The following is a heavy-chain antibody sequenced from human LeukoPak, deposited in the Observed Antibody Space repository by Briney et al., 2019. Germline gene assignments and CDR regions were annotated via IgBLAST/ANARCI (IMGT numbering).Heavy chain of an antibody. V-gene: IGHV3-7*01. Sequence: PGGSLRLSCAASGFTFSSYWMSWVRQAPGKGVEWVANIKQDGSEKYYVDSVKGRFTISRDNAKNSLYMQMNRLREGDTAVYYCARDPNYYDSSGYYYAGNDAFDIWGQGTMVTVSS. CDR1: GFTFSSYW. J-gene: IGHJ3*02. D-gene: IGHD3-22*01. CDR2: IKQDGSEK. CDR3: ARDPNYYDSSGYYYAGNDAFDI.